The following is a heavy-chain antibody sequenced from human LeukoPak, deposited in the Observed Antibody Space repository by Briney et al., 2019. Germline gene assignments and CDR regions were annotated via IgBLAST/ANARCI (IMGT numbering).Heavy chain of an antibody. V-gene: IGHV4-59*12. CDR1: GGSIHNYY. CDR2: IYDSGST. CDR3: ARFGYGSGSYYNWFDP. J-gene: IGHJ5*02. D-gene: IGHD3-10*01. Sequence: SETLSLTCTVSGGSIHNYYWTWIRQPPGKGLEWIGFIYDSGSTNYNPSLKSRVTISVDTSKNEFSLKLSSVTAADTAVYYCARFGYGSGSYYNWFDPWGQGTLVTVSS.